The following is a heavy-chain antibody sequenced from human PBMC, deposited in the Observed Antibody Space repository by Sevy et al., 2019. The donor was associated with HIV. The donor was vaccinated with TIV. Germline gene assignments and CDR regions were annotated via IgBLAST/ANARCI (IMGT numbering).Heavy chain of an antibody. CDR3: AKELVVGPAEYFHH. Sequence: GGSLRLSCAGSGFTFSRYWMSWLRQAPGKGLEWVANTNQDGTEKYSIDSVRGRFTVFRDNARNSLYLQMDSLRADDSAVYYCAKELVVGPAEYFHHWGQRTLVTVSS. J-gene: IGHJ1*01. D-gene: IGHD2-15*01. CDR1: GFTFSRYW. CDR2: TNQDGTEK. V-gene: IGHV3-7*04.